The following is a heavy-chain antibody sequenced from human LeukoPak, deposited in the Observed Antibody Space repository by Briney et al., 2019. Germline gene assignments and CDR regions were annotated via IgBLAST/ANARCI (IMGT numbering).Heavy chain of an antibody. Sequence: SETLSLTCSVYGESLSGDYWSWIRQPPGKGLEWIGYIYYSGSTNYNPSLKSRVTISVDTSKNQFSLKLNSVTAADTAVYYCARGRPYSSGWYGAGGYFDYWGQGTLVTVSS. CDR2: IYYSGST. V-gene: IGHV4-59*01. D-gene: IGHD6-19*01. CDR1: GESLSGDY. J-gene: IGHJ4*02. CDR3: ARGRPYSSGWYGAGGYFDY.